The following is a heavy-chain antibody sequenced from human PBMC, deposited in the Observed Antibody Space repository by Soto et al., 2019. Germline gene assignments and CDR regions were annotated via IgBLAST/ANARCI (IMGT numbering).Heavy chain of an antibody. CDR2: INHSGST. V-gene: IGHV4-34*01. CDR3: VGVRYCDWLLYYYYDGMDV. D-gene: IGHD3-9*01. J-gene: IGHJ6*04. Sequence: ASETLSLTCAVYGGSFSGYYWSWIRQPPGKGLEWIGEINHSGSTNYNPSLKSRVTISVDTSKNQFSLKLSSVTAADTAVYYCVGVRYCDWLLYYYYDGMDVWGKGSTVS. CDR1: GGSFSGYY.